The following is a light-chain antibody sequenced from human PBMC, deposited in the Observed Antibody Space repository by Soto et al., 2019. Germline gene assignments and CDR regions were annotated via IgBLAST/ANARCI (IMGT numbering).Light chain of an antibody. J-gene: IGKJ5*01. CDR2: GAS. CDR1: QSVSSY. Sequence: VLTQSPATLSLSPGERATLSCRASQSVSSYLAWYQQKPGQAPRLLIYGASSRATGIPDRFSGTGSETDFTLTISRLEPEDFAVYYCQQYDNSPITFGQGTRLEIK. CDR3: QQYDNSPIT. V-gene: IGKV3-20*01.